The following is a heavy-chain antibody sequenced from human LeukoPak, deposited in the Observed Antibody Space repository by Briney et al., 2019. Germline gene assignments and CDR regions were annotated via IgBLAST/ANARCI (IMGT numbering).Heavy chain of an antibody. D-gene: IGHD2/OR15-2a*01. V-gene: IGHV3-7*01. CDR1: GFTFSSYW. J-gene: IGHJ5*01. CDR3: VRDLDFYAMDS. CDR2: IKKDGSAS. Sequence: GGSLRLSCAASGFTFSSYWMSWVRQAPGKGLEWVANIKKDGSASNYVDSVKGRFTISRDNAKNSLYLQMNSLRAEDTAVYYCVRDLDFYAMDSWGQGTLVTVSS.